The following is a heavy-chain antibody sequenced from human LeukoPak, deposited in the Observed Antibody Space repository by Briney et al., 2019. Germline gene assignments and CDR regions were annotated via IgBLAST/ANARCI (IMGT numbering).Heavy chain of an antibody. CDR2: IHTSGST. J-gene: IGHJ4*02. Sequence: SETLSLTCTVSGDSISSGTYYWSWLRQPAGKGLEWIGRIHTSGSTNYNPSLKSRVTISLDTSKNQFSLKVTSVTAADTAVYYCARGPASTELWLDYFXXWGQGTLVT. CDR1: GDSISSGTYY. CDR3: ARGPASTELWLDYFXX. V-gene: IGHV4-61*02. D-gene: IGHD3-10*01.